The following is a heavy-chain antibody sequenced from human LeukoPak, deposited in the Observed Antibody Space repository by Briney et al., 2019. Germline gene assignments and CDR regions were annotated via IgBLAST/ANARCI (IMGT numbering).Heavy chain of an antibody. CDR3: ARYSGSARYGMDV. Sequence: GESLKTSCKGSGYSFTTYWIGWVRQMPGKGLEWMGIIYPADSDTKYSPSFQGQVTISADKSISTAYLQWSSLKASDTAMYYCARYSGSARYGMDVWGQGTTVTVSS. D-gene: IGHD3-10*01. CDR1: GYSFTTYW. J-gene: IGHJ6*02. V-gene: IGHV5-51*01. CDR2: IYPADSDT.